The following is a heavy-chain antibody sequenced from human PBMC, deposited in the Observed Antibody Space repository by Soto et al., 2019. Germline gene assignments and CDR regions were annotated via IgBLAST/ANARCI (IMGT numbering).Heavy chain of an antibody. Sequence: TLSLTCTVSGGSISSGGYYWSWIRQHPGKGLEWIGYIYYSGTTYYNPSLKSRVTISVDTSKNQFSLKLSSVSAADTALYYCARCSLVVVPAPGFDPWGRGTLVTVS. CDR2: IYYSGTT. J-gene: IGHJ5*02. D-gene: IGHD2-2*01. CDR1: GGSISSGGYY. CDR3: ARCSLVVVPAPGFDP. V-gene: IGHV4-31*03.